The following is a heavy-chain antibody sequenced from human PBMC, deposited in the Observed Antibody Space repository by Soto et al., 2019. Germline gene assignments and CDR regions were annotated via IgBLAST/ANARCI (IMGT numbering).Heavy chain of an antibody. CDR1: GGSISSYY. Sequence: LSLTCTVSGGSISSYYWSWIRQPAGKGLEWIGRIYTSGSTNYNPSLKSRVTMSVDTSKNQFSLKLSSVTAADTAVYYCARDPFYDYVWGSYLHDAFDIWGQGTMVTV. CDR2: IYTSGST. CDR3: ARDPFYDYVWGSYLHDAFDI. V-gene: IGHV4-4*07. J-gene: IGHJ3*02. D-gene: IGHD3-16*02.